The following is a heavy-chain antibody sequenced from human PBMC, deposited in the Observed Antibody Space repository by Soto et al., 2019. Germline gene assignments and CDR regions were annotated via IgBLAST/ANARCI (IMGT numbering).Heavy chain of an antibody. CDR2: IYYSGST. CDR3: AGGVLVPYRWFGP. V-gene: IGHV4-31*03. CDR1: GGSISSGGYY. J-gene: IGHJ5*02. D-gene: IGHD3-16*01. Sequence: QVQLQESGPGLVKPSQTLSLTCTVSGGSISSGGYYWSWIRQHPGKGLEWIGYIYYSGSTYYNPSLKSRVNLSGDTSKNPVSLKLSFVTGADTAGDYCAGGVLVPYRWFGPWGQGTLVTVSS.